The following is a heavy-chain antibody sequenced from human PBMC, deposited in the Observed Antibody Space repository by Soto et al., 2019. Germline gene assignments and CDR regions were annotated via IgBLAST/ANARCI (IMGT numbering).Heavy chain of an antibody. Sequence: ASVKVSCKASGGTFSSYTISWVRQAPGQGLEWMGRIIPILGIANYAQKFQGRVTITADKSTSTAYMELSSLRSEDTAVYYCASIFKALPDMDVWGKGTTVTVSS. J-gene: IGHJ6*03. V-gene: IGHV1-69*02. D-gene: IGHD2-2*01. CDR3: ASIFKALPDMDV. CDR2: IIPILGIA. CDR1: GGTFSSYT.